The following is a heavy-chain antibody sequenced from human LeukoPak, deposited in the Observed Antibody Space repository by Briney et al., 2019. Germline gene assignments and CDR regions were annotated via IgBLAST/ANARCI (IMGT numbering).Heavy chain of an antibody. V-gene: IGHV3-23*01. CDR1: GFTFSTYD. CDR2: ISGSGVST. CDR3: AKRYSSSWSNFDY. Sequence: GGSLRLSCAASGFTFSTYDMSWVRQAPGKRLEWVSGISGSGVSTYYADSVKGRFTISRDNSKNTLYLQMNSLRTEDTAVYYCAKRYSSSWSNFDYWGQGTLVTVSS. J-gene: IGHJ4*02. D-gene: IGHD6-13*01.